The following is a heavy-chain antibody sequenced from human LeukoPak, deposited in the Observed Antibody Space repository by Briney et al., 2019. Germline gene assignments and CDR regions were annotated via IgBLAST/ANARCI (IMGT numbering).Heavy chain of an antibody. V-gene: IGHV3-66*01. CDR2: IYSRGST. CDR1: GFDFNVQT. J-gene: IGHJ3*02. D-gene: IGHD1-14*01. Sequence: GSLRLSCTASGFDFNVQTMSWVRQAPGKGLEWVSVIYSRGSTYYADSVKGRFTISRDNSKNTLYLQMNSLRDEDTALYYCARGGPEDAFDIWGQGTMVIVSS. CDR3: ARGGPEDAFDI.